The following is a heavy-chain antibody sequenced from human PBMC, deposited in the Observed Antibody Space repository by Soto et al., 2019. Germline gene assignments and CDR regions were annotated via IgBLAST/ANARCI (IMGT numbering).Heavy chain of an antibody. CDR2: INAGNGNT. D-gene: IGHD6-19*01. Sequence: QVQLVQSGAEEKKPGASVKVSCKASGYTFTGYAMHWVRQAPGQRLEWMGWINAGNGNTKYSQKFQGRVTITRDTSARADYMELSSLRSEDTAVYYCARAVAVAADFDYWGQGTLVTVSS. V-gene: IGHV1-3*05. CDR3: ARAVAVAADFDY. J-gene: IGHJ4*02. CDR1: GYTFTGYA.